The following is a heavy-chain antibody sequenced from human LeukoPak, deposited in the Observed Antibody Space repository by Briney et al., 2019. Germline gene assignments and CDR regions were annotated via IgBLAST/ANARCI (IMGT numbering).Heavy chain of an antibody. Sequence: GGSLRLSCVASGFTFSSFAMTWVRQAPGKGLEWVSAISGGSTSTYYTDSVKGRFTISRDNSKNTLFLQMNSLRAEDTAVCYRAKNFAAGTEYFQHWGQGTLVTVSS. J-gene: IGHJ1*01. CDR1: GFTFSSFA. D-gene: IGHD6-13*01. V-gene: IGHV3-23*01. CDR3: AKNFAAGTEYFQH. CDR2: ISGGSTST.